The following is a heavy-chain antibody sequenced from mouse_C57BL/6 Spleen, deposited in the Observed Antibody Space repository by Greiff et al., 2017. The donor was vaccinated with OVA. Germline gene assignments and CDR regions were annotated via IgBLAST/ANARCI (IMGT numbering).Heavy chain of an antibody. CDR2: IDPSDSYT. Sequence: QVQLQQPGAELVRPGTSVKLSCKASGYTFTSYWMHWVKQRPGQGLEWIGVIDPSDSYTNYNQNFKGKATLTVDTSSSTAYMQLSSLTSEDSAVYYGARYYGSSYGWYFDVWGTGTTVTVSS. J-gene: IGHJ1*03. V-gene: IGHV1-59*01. CDR3: ARYYGSSYGWYFDV. D-gene: IGHD1-1*01. CDR1: GYTFTSYW.